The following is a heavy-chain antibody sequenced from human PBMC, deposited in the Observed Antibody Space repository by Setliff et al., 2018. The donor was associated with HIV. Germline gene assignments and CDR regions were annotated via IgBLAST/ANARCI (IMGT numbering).Heavy chain of an antibody. D-gene: IGHD2-2*02. J-gene: IGHJ5*02. CDR1: GGTFSNYG. V-gene: IGHV1-69*13. CDR2: IIPISGTA. CDR3: AREQEIGSYLDP. Sequence: SVKVSCKASGGTFSNYGMSWVRQAPGQGLEWMGGIIPISGTANYAQKFQGRVTITADESTSTAYMELSSLRSEDTAVYYCAREQEIGSYLDPWGQGTLVTVSS.